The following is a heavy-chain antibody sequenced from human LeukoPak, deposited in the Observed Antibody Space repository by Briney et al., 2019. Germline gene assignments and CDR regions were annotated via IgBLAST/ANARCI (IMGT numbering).Heavy chain of an antibody. D-gene: IGHD3-10*01. CDR1: GFTFISYW. CDR2: IKQDGSEK. Sequence: GGPLNLSCEASGFTFISYWMSWVGQPPGKGREGVANIKQDGSEKYYVDSVKGRFTISRDNAKNSLYLQMNSLRAEDTAVYYCARLWFGESHIDYWGQGTLVTVSS. CDR3: ARLWFGESHIDY. J-gene: IGHJ4*02. V-gene: IGHV3-7*03.